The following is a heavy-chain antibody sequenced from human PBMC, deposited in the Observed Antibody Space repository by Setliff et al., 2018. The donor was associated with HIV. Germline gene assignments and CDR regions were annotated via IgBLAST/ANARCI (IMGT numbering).Heavy chain of an antibody. J-gene: IGHJ4*02. V-gene: IGHV4-38-2*01. D-gene: IGHD4-17*01. Sequence: PSGTLSLTCVVSGYSISNTGHYWGWIRQPPGKGLEWIGSIYHTGDTYDNPSLKNRVTISRDTSKDRFSLNLRSVTAADTAIYYCARHKTHDYDGNSVYFDLWGQGILVTVSS. CDR1: GYSISNTGHY. CDR2: IYHTGDT. CDR3: ARHKTHDYDGNSVYFDL.